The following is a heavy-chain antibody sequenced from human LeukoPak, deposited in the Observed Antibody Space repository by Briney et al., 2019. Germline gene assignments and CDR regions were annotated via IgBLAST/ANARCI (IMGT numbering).Heavy chain of an antibody. CDR1: GGSISSSSYY. J-gene: IGHJ4*02. Sequence: PSETLSLTCTVSGGSISSSSYYWGWIRQPPGKGLEWIGSIYYSGSTYYNPSLKSRVTISVDTSKNQFSLKLSSVTAADTAVYYCAGYTNSSGWYWSFDYWGQGTLVTVSS. CDR3: AGYTNSSGWYWSFDY. D-gene: IGHD6-19*01. V-gene: IGHV4-39*01. CDR2: IYYSGST.